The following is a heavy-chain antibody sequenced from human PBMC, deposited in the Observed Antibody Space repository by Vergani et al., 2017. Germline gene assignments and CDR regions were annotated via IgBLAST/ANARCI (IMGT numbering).Heavy chain of an antibody. CDR2: IYSTGST. V-gene: IGHV4-59*13. J-gene: IGHJ3*02. CDR1: GGSFNTYY. D-gene: IGHD3-9*01. Sequence: QVQLEESGPGLVKPSETLSLTCTVSGGSFNTYYWSWIRHSPGKGLEWIGYIYSTGSTNYNPSLNSRVTMSVDTSKNQFSLKLRSVTAADTAVYFCARVMYRDEASTGYRLEGMDIWGQGTMVTVS. CDR3: ARVMYRDEASTGYRLEGMDI.